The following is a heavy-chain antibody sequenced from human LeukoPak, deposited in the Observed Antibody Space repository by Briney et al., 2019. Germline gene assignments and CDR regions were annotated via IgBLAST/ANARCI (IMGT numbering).Heavy chain of an antibody. CDR3: AKVATTEMATITSDY. D-gene: IGHD5-24*01. J-gene: IGHJ4*02. Sequence: GGSLRLSCAASGFTFSNAWMSWVRQAPGKGLEWVAFIRYDGSNKYYADSVKGRFTISRDNSKNTLYLQMNSLRAEDTAVYYCAKVATTEMATITSDYWGQGTLVTVSS. CDR1: GFTFSNAW. CDR2: IRYDGSNK. V-gene: IGHV3-30*02.